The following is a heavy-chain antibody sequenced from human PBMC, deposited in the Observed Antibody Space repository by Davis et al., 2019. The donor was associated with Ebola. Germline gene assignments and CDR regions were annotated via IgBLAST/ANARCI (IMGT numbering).Heavy chain of an antibody. CDR2: ISAYNVNT. J-gene: IGHJ4*03. CDR1: GYTFTSHA. D-gene: IGHD4-17*01. V-gene: IGHV1-18*01. CDR3: ARGVDYGEQFDY. Sequence: AASVKVSCKASGYTFTSHAISWVRQAPGQGLEWMGWISAYNVNTNYAQKLQGRVTMTTDPSTSTAYMELRSLRSDDTAVYYCARGVDYGEQFDYWGQGTTVTVSS.